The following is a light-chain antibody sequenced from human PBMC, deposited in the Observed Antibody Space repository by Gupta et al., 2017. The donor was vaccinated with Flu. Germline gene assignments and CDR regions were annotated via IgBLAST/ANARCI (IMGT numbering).Light chain of an antibody. CDR2: AAS. J-gene: IGKJ1*01. CDR3: QQYYSYPQT. CDR1: QGISSY. Sequence: AIRMTQSPSSFSASTGDRVTITCRASQGISSYLAWYQQKPGNAPKLLIYAASTLQSGVPSRFSGSGSGTDFTLTISSLQSEDFATYYCQQYYSYPQTFGQGTKVEIK. V-gene: IGKV1-8*01.